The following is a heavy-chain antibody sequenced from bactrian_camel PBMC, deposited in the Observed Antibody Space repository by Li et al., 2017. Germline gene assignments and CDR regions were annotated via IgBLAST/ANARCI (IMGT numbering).Heavy chain of an antibody. Sequence: HVQLVESGGGSVQAGGSLRLSCTTSGPAYGTYCVGWFRQAPGKEREGVARLATDGGWTYYADSVKGRFTVSRDNAKNSIYLQLNNLKTDDTAVYYCTTESRDGRNWYTYWGKGTQVTVS. CDR1: GPAYGTYC. J-gene: IGHJ7*01. D-gene: IGHD6*01. V-gene: IGHV3S1*01. CDR2: LATDGGWT.